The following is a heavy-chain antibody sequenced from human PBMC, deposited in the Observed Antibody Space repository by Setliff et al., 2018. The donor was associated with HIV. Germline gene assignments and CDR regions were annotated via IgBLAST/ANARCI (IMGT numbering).Heavy chain of an antibody. Sequence: GGSLRLSCAASGFTFSNYWMTWVRQAPGKGLEWVASIKQDGNEKYYVDSVKGRFTISRDDLKNSLYLQLNSLRAEDTALYYCARYVWSKGPRDLWGQGTLVTVSS. CDR2: IKQDGNEK. CDR3: ARYVWSKGPRDL. J-gene: IGHJ5*02. V-gene: IGHV3-7*01. CDR1: GFTFSNYW. D-gene: IGHD2-8*01.